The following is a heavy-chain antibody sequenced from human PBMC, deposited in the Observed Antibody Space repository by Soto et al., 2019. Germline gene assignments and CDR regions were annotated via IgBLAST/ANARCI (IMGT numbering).Heavy chain of an antibody. J-gene: IGHJ4*02. CDR3: AKGLALISYGSGSYLDY. D-gene: IGHD3-10*01. Sequence: PGGSLRLSCAASGFTFSSYGMHWVRQAPGKGLEWVAVISYDGSNKYYADSVKGRFTISRDNSKNTLYLQMNSLRAEDTAVYYCAKGLALISYGSGSYLDYWGQGTLVTVSS. CDR2: ISYDGSNK. CDR1: GFTFSSYG. V-gene: IGHV3-30*18.